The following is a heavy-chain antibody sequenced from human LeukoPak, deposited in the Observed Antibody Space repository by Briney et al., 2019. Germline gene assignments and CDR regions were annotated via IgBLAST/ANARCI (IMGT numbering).Heavy chain of an antibody. Sequence: PGRSLRLSCAASGFTFSSYAMHWVRQAPGKGLEWVAVISYDGSNKYYADSVKGRFPISRDNSKNTLYLQMNSLRAEDTAVYYCAGGYNYGYLKQFDYWGQGTLVTVSS. CDR2: ISYDGSNK. CDR1: GFTFSSYA. V-gene: IGHV3-30*04. J-gene: IGHJ4*02. D-gene: IGHD5-18*01. CDR3: AGGYNYGYLKQFDY.